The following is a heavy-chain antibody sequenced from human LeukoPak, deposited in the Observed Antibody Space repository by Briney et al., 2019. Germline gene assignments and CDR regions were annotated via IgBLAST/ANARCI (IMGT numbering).Heavy chain of an antibody. CDR2: INWNGGST. J-gene: IGHJ3*02. Sequence: GGSLRLSCAASGFTFDDYGMSWVRQAPGKGLEWVSGINWNGGSTGYADSVKGRFTISRDNAKNSLYLQMNSLRAEDTALYYCARDRAMWIVATIGASDIWGQGTMVTVSS. CDR1: GFTFDDYG. V-gene: IGHV3-20*04. D-gene: IGHD5-12*01. CDR3: ARDRAMWIVATIGASDI.